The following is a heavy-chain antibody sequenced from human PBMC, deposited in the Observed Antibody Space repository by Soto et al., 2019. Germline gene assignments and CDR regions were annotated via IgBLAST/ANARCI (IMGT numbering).Heavy chain of an antibody. Sequence: EVQLMESGGGLVQPGGSLRLSCAASGFTFSSFSMPWVRQAPGKGREWVSYISSSSSTIYYADSVRGRFTISRDNAKNSLYLQMNSLRDEDTAVFYCARDAPRCSGGTCLDYWGQGTLVTVSS. V-gene: IGHV3-48*02. CDR3: ARDAPRCSGGTCLDY. D-gene: IGHD2-15*01. J-gene: IGHJ4*02. CDR2: ISSSSSTI. CDR1: GFTFSSFS.